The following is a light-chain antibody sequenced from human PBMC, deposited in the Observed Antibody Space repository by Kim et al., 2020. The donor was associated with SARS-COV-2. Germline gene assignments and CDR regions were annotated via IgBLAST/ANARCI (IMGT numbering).Light chain of an antibody. CDR2: AAS. J-gene: IGKJ3*01. CDR3: QQLNTYPVT. Sequence: ASVRDRVTITCRASQGIRSYLAWYQQKIGEAPKLLIYAASTLQSGVPSRFSGSGSGTDFTLTISSLQPEDFATYYCQQLNTYPVTFGPGTKVDIK. V-gene: IGKV1-9*01. CDR1: QGIRSY.